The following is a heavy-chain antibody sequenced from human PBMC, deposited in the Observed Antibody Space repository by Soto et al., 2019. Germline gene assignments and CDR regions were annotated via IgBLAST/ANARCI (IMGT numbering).Heavy chain of an antibody. CDR2: ISGSGGST. J-gene: IGHJ5*02. CDR1: A. CDR3: AKGRVPAAKYAGWFAP. Sequence: AIRRVSKETRKGLEWVSAISGSGGSTYYADSVKGRFTISRDNSKNTLYLQMNSLRAEDTAVYYCAKGRVPAAKYAGWFAPWGQGTLVTVSS. V-gene: IGHV3-23*01. D-gene: IGHD2-2*01.